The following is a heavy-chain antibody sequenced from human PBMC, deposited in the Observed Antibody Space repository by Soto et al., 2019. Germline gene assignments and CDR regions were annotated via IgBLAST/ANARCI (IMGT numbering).Heavy chain of an antibody. CDR1: GFTFSSYW. J-gene: IGHJ6*02. CDR2: INSDGSST. D-gene: IGHD4-4*01. V-gene: IGHV3-74*01. CDR3: ARDYYSNYIFGTYYYYYGMDV. Sequence: GGSLRLSCAASGFTFSSYWMHWVRQAPGKGLVWVSRINSDGSSTSYADSVKGRFTISRDNAKNTLYLQMNSLRAEDTAVYYCARDYYSNYIFGTYYYYYGMDVWGQGTTVTVSS.